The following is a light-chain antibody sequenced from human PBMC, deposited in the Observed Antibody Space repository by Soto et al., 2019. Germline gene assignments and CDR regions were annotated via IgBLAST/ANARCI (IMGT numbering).Light chain of an antibody. CDR1: QSISTW. Sequence: DIQMTQSPSTLSASVGDRVTITCRASQSISTWLAWYQQKPGKAPKLLIYKASSLESGVSSRFTGGGSGTEFTLPISTLQPDDFAPYSCQQYNTYPSIFGGGTTVEIK. CDR3: QQYNTYPSI. V-gene: IGKV1-5*03. J-gene: IGKJ4*01. CDR2: KAS.